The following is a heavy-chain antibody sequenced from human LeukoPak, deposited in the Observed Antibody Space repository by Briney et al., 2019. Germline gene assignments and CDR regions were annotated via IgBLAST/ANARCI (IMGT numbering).Heavy chain of an antibody. CDR1: GDSISSSNYY. D-gene: IGHD2-2*01. Sequence: SEALSLTCTVSGDSISSSNYYWSWIRQPAGKGLEWIGRMSTSGSTNYNPSLKSRITISVDTSKSQFSLNLNSVTAADTAVYYCARHQYQLSALDYWGQGTLVTVSS. V-gene: IGHV4-61*02. J-gene: IGHJ4*02. CDR3: ARHQYQLSALDY. CDR2: MSTSGST.